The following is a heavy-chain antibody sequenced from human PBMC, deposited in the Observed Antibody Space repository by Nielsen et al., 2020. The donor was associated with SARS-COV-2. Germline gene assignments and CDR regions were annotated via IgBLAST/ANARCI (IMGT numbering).Heavy chain of an antibody. CDR1: GGSVSSYY. D-gene: IGHD3-10*01. Sequence: SETLSLTCTVSGGSVSSYYWSWIRQPPGKGLEWIGSIYYSGSTYYNPSLKSRVTISVDTSKNQFSLKLSSVTAADTAVYYCARLGGSGSYYGYWGQGTLVTVSS. CDR2: IYYSGST. V-gene: IGHV4-59*05. CDR3: ARLGGSGSYYGY. J-gene: IGHJ4*02.